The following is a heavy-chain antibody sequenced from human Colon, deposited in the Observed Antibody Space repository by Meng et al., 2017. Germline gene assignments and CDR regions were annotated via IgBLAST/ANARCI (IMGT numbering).Heavy chain of an antibody. Sequence: LLLLQWTPGLLKPSAPITLTCAINAGPSSGYYWSWIRQAPGKGVEGIGESNHNGDTHYTPTLKSRISMSFATSKKQFTLHLSDVTDTDTAVYYCSSLLSLDYWGPGTLVTVSS. J-gene: IGHJ4*02. CDR2: SNHNGDT. V-gene: IGHV4-34*01. CDR3: SSLLSLDY. CDR1: AGPSSGYY.